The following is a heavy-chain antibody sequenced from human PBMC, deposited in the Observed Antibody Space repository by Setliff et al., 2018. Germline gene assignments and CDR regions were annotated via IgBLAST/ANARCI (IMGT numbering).Heavy chain of an antibody. D-gene: IGHD3-9*01. CDR2: INPNSGGT. V-gene: IGHV1-2*02. J-gene: IGHJ3*02. CDR1: GYTFTGYY. Sequence: ASVKVSCKASGYTFTGYYVHWVRQAPGQGLEWMGWINPNSGGTDYTQKFQGRVTVTRDTSISTAYMEPSRLRSDDTAVYYCARGGDILTGDPPWAFDIRGHGTMVTVSS. CDR3: ARGGDILTGDPPWAFDI.